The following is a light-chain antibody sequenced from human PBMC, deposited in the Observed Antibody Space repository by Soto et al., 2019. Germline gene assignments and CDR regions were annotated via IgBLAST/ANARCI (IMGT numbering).Light chain of an antibody. CDR3: CSYTSDLTPYV. Sequence: QSVLTQPPSASGSPGQSITISCTGTSSDIGTYNDVAWYQQNPGKAPKLIIHDVFKRPSGVPDRFSGSKSGNVASLTISGLQAEDEADYYCCSYTSDLTPYVFGTGTKLTVL. CDR2: DVF. CDR1: SSDIGTYND. J-gene: IGLJ1*01. V-gene: IGLV2-8*01.